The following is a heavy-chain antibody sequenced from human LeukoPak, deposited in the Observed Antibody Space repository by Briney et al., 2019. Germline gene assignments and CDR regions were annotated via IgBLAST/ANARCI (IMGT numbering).Heavy chain of an antibody. V-gene: IGHV3-23*01. CDR1: GFTFSSYA. CDR3: ALGSGSYWVY. Sequence: HSGVPLRLSCAASGFTFSSYAMSWVRQAPGKGLEWVSAISGSGGSTYYADSVKGRFTISRDNSKNTLYLQMNSLRAEDTAVYYCALGSGSYWVYWGQGTLVTVSS. J-gene: IGHJ4*02. D-gene: IGHD3-10*01. CDR2: ISGSGGST.